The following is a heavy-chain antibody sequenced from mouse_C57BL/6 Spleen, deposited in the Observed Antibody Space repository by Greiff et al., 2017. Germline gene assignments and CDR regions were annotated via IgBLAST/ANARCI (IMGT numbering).Heavy chain of an antibody. D-gene: IGHD2-4*01. J-gene: IGHJ2*01. Sequence: QVQLQQPGAELVMPGASVKLSCKASGYTFTSYWMHWVKQRPGQGLEWIGEIDPSDSYTNYNQKFKGKSTLTVDKSSSTAYMQLSSLTSEDSAVYYCATYEYEGYFDYWGQGTTLTVSA. CDR1: GYTFTSYW. V-gene: IGHV1-69*01. CDR2: IDPSDSYT. CDR3: ATYEYEGYFDY.